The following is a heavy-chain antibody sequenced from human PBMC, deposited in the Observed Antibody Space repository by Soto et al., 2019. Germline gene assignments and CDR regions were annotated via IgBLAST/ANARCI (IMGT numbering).Heavy chain of an antibody. J-gene: IGHJ5*01. CDR2: VSGNNGAS. CDR3: VRDQKYFRVNGNWFDS. Sequence: XSVKVSCEASGYTSSDFGISWVRQAPGQGLEWMGWVSGNNGASNPAPKVQGRITMTLDTSTGVSYMALRSLRSDDTAIYYCVRDQKYFRVNGNWFDSWGQGTLVTVSS. V-gene: IGHV1-18*04. D-gene: IGHD2-2*01. CDR1: GYTSSDFG.